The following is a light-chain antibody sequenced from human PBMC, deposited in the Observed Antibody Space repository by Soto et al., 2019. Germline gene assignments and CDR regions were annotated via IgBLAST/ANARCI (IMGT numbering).Light chain of an antibody. V-gene: IGLV2-14*01. CDR2: AVT. CDR1: RLDVGGYNY. J-gene: IGLJ2*01. CDR3: SSFTSSTTLL. Sequence: QSALTQPASVSGSPGQSITISCTGTRLDVGGYNYVSWYQQHPGKAPKLIIYAVTDRPSGVADRFSGSKSGDTASLTISGLQAEDEAHYYCSSFTSSTTLLFGGGTKLTVL.